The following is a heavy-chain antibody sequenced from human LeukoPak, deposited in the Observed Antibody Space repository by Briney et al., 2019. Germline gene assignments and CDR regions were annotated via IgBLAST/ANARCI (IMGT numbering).Heavy chain of an antibody. Sequence: PSETLSLTCAVYGGSFSGYYWSWIRQPPGKGLGWIGEINHSGSTNYNPSLKSRVTISVDTSKNQFSLKLSSVTAADTAVYYCAGSYYDFWSGYATIDYWGQGTLVTVSS. J-gene: IGHJ4*02. CDR3: AGSYYDFWSGYATIDY. V-gene: IGHV4-34*01. CDR2: INHSGST. D-gene: IGHD3-3*01. CDR1: GGSFSGYY.